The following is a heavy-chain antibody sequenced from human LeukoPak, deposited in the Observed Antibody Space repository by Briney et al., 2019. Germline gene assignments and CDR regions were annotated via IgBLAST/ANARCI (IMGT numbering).Heavy chain of an antibody. CDR2: IRYDGSNK. D-gene: IGHD3-22*01. CDR1: GFTFSSYG. J-gene: IGHJ4*02. V-gene: IGHV3-30*02. CDR3: AYYYDSSGDY. Sequence: GGSLRLSCAASGFTFSSYGMHWVRQAPGKGLEWVAFIRYDGSNKYYADSVKGRFTISRDNSKSTLYLQMNSLRAEDTAVYYCAYYYDSSGDYWGQGTLVTVSS.